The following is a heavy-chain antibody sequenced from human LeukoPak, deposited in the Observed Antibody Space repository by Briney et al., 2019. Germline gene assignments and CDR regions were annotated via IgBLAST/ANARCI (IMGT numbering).Heavy chain of an antibody. J-gene: IGHJ4*02. CDR2: IKSKTDGETT. CDR1: GFSFTYAW. CDR3: AKERSGGWPFDS. V-gene: IGHV3-15*01. Sequence: GGSLRLSCAASGFSFTYAWMTWVRQVPGRGLEWVGHIKSKTDGETTDYAAPVKGRFSISRDDSKNMVYLQMNSLRVEDTAVYYCAKERSGGWPFDSWGQGTLVTVSS. D-gene: IGHD2-15*01.